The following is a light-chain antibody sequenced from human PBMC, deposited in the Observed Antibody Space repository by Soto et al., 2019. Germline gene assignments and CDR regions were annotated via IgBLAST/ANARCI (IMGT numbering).Light chain of an antibody. CDR1: SSNIGSHY. Sequence: QSVLTQPPSASGTPGQRVTISCSGSSSNIGSHYVYWYQQLPGTAPQLLIHRNNERPSGVPDRFSGSKSGTSASLAISGLRSEDEADYYCSSYRSGGTFVFGSGTKLTVL. V-gene: IGLV1-47*01. CDR3: SSYRSGGTFV. J-gene: IGLJ1*01. CDR2: RNN.